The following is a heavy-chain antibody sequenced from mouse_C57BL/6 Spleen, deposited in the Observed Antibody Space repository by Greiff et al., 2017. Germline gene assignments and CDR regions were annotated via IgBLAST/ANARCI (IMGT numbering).Heavy chain of an antibody. D-gene: IGHD4-1*01. CDR3: ARRGLPGTFAY. Sequence: EVQVVESGGGLVKPGGSLKLSCAASGFTFSSYAMSWVRQTPEKRLEWVATISDGGSYTYYPDNVKGRFTISRDNAKNNLYLQMSHLKSEDTAMYYCARRGLPGTFAYWGQGTLVTVSA. CDR2: ISDGGSYT. CDR1: GFTFSSYA. V-gene: IGHV5-4*01. J-gene: IGHJ3*01.